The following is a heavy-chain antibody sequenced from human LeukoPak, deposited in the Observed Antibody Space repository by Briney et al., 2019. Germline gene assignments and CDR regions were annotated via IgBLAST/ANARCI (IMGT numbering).Heavy chain of an antibody. J-gene: IGHJ4*02. CDR1: GFTFSSYA. V-gene: IGHV3-48*04. CDR3: TRAPRSPVD. Sequence: PGGSLRLSCAASGFTFSSYAMHWVRQAPGKGLEWVSYISPSGNIREYADSVKGRFTISRDNAKKSLYLEMNSLRAEDTAVYYCTRAPRSPVDWGQGTLVTVSS. D-gene: IGHD4-23*01. CDR2: ISPSGNIR.